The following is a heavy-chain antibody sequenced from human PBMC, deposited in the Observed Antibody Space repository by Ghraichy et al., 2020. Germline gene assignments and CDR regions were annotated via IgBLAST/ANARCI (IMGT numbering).Heavy chain of an antibody. CDR1: GFTFSSYS. CDR2: ISSSSSYI. CDR3: ARDRIVGPDSSGYYSP. D-gene: IGHD3-22*01. J-gene: IGHJ5*02. Sequence: GESLNISCAASGFTFSSYSMNWVRQAPGKGLEWVSSISSSSSYIYYADSVKGRFTISRDNAKNSLYLQMNSLRAEDTAVYYCARDRIVGPDSSGYYSPWGQGTLVTVSS. V-gene: IGHV3-21*01.